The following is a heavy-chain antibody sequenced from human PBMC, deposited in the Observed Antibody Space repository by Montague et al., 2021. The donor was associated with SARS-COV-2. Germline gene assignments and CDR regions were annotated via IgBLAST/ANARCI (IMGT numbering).Heavy chain of an antibody. CDR1: GGSISSGSYY. CDR3: ARLEAGDCSGGSCYSSWFDP. Sequence: SETLSLTCTVSGGSISSGSYYWGWIRQPPGKGLEWIGSIYYSGSTYYNPSLKSRVTISVDTSKNRFSLKLSSVTAADTAVYYCARLEAGDCSGGSCYSSWFDPWGQGTLVTVSS. D-gene: IGHD2-15*01. V-gene: IGHV4-39*01. J-gene: IGHJ5*02. CDR2: IYYSGST.